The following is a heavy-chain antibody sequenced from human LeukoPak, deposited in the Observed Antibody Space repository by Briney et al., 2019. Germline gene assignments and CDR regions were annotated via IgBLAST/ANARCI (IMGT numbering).Heavy chain of an antibody. CDR1: GFTFSSYG. V-gene: IGHV3-33*01. D-gene: IGHD5-12*01. CDR3: TTDFEVYSGYAFDY. Sequence: GGSLRLSCAASGFTFSSYGMHWVRQAPGKGVEWVAVIWYDGSNKYYADSVKGRFTISRDNSKNTLYLQMNSLKTEDTAVYYCTTDFEVYSGYAFDYWGQGTLVTVSS. J-gene: IGHJ4*02. CDR2: IWYDGSNK.